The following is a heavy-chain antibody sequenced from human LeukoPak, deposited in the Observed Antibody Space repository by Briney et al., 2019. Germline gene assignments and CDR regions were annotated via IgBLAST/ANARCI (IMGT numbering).Heavy chain of an antibody. J-gene: IGHJ6*03. Sequence: SVKVSCKASGGTFSSYAISWVRQAPGQGLEWMGGIIPIFGTANYAQKFQGRVTITTDESTSTAYMELSSLRSEDTAVYYCARDHVNCDFWSGYYDALYYYYYMDVWGKGTTVTVSS. CDR2: IIPIFGTA. V-gene: IGHV1-69*05. D-gene: IGHD3-3*01. CDR3: ARDHVNCDFWSGYYDALYYYYYMDV. CDR1: GGTFSSYA.